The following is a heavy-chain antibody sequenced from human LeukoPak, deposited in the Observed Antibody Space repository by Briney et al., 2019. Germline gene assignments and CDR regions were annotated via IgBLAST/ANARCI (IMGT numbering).Heavy chain of an antibody. CDR2: ISSSGSTI. J-gene: IGHJ4*02. CDR1: GFTFSSYE. V-gene: IGHV3-48*03. CDR3: ARVHSEGDY. D-gene: IGHD5-18*01. Sequence: GGSLRLSCAASGFTFSSYEMNWVRQAPGKGLEWVSYISSSGSTIYYADSVKGRFTISRDNAKNSLYLQMNSLRAEDTAVYYCARVHSEGDYWGQGTLVTVSS.